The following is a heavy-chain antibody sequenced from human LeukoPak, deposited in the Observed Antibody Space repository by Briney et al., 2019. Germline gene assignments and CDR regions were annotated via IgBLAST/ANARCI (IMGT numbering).Heavy chain of an antibody. D-gene: IGHD3-9*01. J-gene: IGHJ4*02. CDR2: VKYNVSTT. V-gene: IGHV3-74*01. Sequence: PGGSLRLSCAASGFTFSAYWTHWVRPAPGKRLVWVSRVKYNVSTTTYADSVKGRFTISRDNAKNILYLQINSLRVEDTAVYYCARDLDWLLFDYWGQGTLVTVSS. CDR1: GFTFSAYW. CDR3: ARDLDWLLFDY.